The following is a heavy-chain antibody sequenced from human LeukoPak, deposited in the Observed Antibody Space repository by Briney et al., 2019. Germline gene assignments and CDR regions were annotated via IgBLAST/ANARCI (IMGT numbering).Heavy chain of an antibody. CDR1: GYTFTDYY. CDR2: INPHSGDT. D-gene: IGHD1-26*01. J-gene: IGHJ4*02. V-gene: IGHV1-2*02. CDR3: ARDLVVGAATPSFDY. Sequence: ATVKVSCKASGYTFTDYYIHWVRQAPGQGLEWMGWINPHSGDTNYAQKFQGRVTMTRDTSISTAYMELSRLRSDDTAVYYCARDLVVGAATPSFDYWGQGTLVTVSS.